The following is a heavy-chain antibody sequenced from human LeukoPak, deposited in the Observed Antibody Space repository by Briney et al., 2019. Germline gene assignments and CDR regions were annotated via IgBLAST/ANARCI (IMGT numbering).Heavy chain of an antibody. V-gene: IGHV3-48*03. J-gene: IGHJ6*04. CDR1: GFTFSSYE. D-gene: IGHD1-1*01. CDR2: ISSSGSTI. CDR3: ARDRKDARNWSLLGIYYGMDV. Sequence: GGSLRLSCAASGFTFSSYEMNWVRRAPGKGLEWVSYISSSGSTIYYADSVKGRFTISRDNAKNSLYLQMNNLRAEDTAVYYCARDRKDARNWSLLGIYYGMDVWGKGTTVTVSS.